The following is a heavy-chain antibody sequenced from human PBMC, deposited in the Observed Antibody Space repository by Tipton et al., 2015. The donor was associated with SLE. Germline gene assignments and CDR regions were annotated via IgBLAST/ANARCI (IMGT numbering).Heavy chain of an antibody. CDR1: GGSISSHY. D-gene: IGHD6-19*01. CDR2: VYSSGST. V-gene: IGHV4-4*08. CDR3: AREQWLVLWGYFDY. J-gene: IGHJ4*02. Sequence: TLSLTCTVSGGSISSHYWSWIRQPPGKGLEWIGYVYSSGSTNYNPSLKSRVTISVDTSKNQFSLKLTSVTAADTAVYYCAREQWLVLWGYFDYWGQGSLVTVSS.